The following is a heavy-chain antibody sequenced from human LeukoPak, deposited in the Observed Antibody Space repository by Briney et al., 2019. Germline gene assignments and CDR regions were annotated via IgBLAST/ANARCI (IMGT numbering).Heavy chain of an antibody. J-gene: IGHJ4*02. CDR1: GFTFSIYA. D-gene: IGHD3-9*01. V-gene: IGHV3-23*01. Sequence: GGSLRLSCAASGFTFSIYAMSGVRQAPGKGREGGSAISGSGGSTYYADSVKGRFTISRDNSKNTLYLQMNSLRAEDTAVYYCAKASLRYFVWWPGYFDYWGQGTLVSASS. CDR2: ISGSGGST. CDR3: AKASLRYFVWWPGYFDY.